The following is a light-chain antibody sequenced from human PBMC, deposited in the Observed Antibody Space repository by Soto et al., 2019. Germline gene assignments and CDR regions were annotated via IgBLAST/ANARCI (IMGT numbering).Light chain of an antibody. J-gene: IGKJ3*01. CDR1: QDISNY. V-gene: IGKV1-33*01. Sequence: DIQMTQSTSSLSASVGDIVTITCQASQDISNYLNWYQQKPGKAPKLLIYYASNLETGVPSRFSGSGSGTDFTFTISSLQPEDIATYYCQQYDNLPPFTFGPGTKVDLK. CDR3: QQYDNLPPFT. CDR2: YAS.